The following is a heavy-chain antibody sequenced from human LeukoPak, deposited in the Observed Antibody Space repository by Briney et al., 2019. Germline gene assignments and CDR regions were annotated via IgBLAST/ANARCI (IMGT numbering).Heavy chain of an antibody. J-gene: IGHJ3*02. CDR3: AREGVSDAFDI. CDR2: VNPDSGGA. D-gene: IGHD3-16*01. V-gene: IGHV1-2*06. Sequence: ASVKVSCKASGYTFTDYYIHWVRQAPGQGREWMGRVNPDSGGATYAQKFQGRVTMTRDTSISTAYMELSRLRSDDTAVYYCAREGVSDAFDIWGQGTMVTVSS. CDR1: GYTFTDYY.